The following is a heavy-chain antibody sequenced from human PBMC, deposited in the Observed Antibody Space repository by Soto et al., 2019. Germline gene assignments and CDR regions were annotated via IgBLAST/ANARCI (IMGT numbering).Heavy chain of an antibody. V-gene: IGHV1-69*01. CDR1: GGTFSSYA. CDR2: IIPIFGTA. CDR3: ARGWLALYYYYGMDV. D-gene: IGHD6-19*01. Sequence: QVKLVQSGAEVKKPGSSVKVSCKASGGTFSSYAISWVRQAPGQGLEWMGGIIPIFGTANYAQKFQGGVTITEDESTRTAYMQLRSLRSEDTAVYYCARGWLALYYYYGMDVWGQGTTVTVSS. J-gene: IGHJ6*02.